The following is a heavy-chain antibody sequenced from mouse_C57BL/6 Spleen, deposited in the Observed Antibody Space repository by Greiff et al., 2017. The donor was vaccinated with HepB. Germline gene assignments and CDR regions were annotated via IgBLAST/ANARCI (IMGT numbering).Heavy chain of an antibody. CDR1: GYTFTDHT. CDR2: IYPRDGST. CDR3: ASRSSDDGYPFDY. J-gene: IGHJ2*01. V-gene: IGHV1-78*01. D-gene: IGHD2-3*01. Sequence: VQLQQSDAELVKPGASVKISCKASGYTFTDHTIHWMKQRPEQGLEWIGYIYPRDGSTKYNEKFKGKATLTADKSSSTAYMQLNSLTSEDSAVYFCASRSSDDGYPFDYWGQGTTLTVSS.